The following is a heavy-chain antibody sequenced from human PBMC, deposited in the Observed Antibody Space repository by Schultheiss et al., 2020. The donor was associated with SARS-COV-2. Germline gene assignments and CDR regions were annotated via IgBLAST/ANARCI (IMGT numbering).Heavy chain of an antibody. CDR1: GGSVSSGSYY. Sequence: SETLSLTCTVSGGSVSSGSYYWSWIRQPPGKGLEWIGYIYYSGSTNYNPSLKSRVFISRNTPKNQFSLKLRSVTTADTAVYYCAREGLPDYWGQGTLVTVSS. V-gene: IGHV4-61*01. J-gene: IGHJ4*02. CDR2: IYYSGST. D-gene: IGHD5-18*01. CDR3: AREGLPDY.